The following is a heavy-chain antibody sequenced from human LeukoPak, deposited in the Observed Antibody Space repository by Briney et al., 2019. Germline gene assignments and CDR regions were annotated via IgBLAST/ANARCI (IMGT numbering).Heavy chain of an antibody. CDR2: IYYSGST. Sequence: SETLSLTCTVSGGSISSYYWSWIRQPPGKGLEWIGYIYYSGSTNYNPSLKSRVTISVDTSKNQFSLKLSSVAAADTAVYYCARDRGYGGNDWDYWGQGTLVTVSS. D-gene: IGHD4-23*01. J-gene: IGHJ4*02. CDR3: ARDRGYGGNDWDY. CDR1: GGSISSYY. V-gene: IGHV4-59*01.